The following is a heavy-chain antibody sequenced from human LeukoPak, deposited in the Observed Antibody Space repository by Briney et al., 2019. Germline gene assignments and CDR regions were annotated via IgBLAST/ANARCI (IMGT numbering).Heavy chain of an antibody. Sequence: PSETLSLTCAVYGGSFSGYYWSWIRQPPGKGLEWIGEINHSGSTNYNPSLKSRVTISVDTSKNQFSLKLSSVTAADTAVYYCATSNWDFNWFDPWGQGTLVTVSS. J-gene: IGHJ5*02. CDR3: ATSNWDFNWFDP. D-gene: IGHD1-7*01. CDR1: GGSFSGYY. CDR2: INHSGST. V-gene: IGHV4-34*01.